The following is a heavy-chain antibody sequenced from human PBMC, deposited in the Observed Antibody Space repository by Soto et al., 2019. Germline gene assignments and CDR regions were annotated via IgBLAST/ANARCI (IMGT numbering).Heavy chain of an antibody. V-gene: IGHV3-53*01. CDR1: GFPVSTNH. CDR3: AGYGGNSV. J-gene: IGHJ4*02. Sequence: EVQLVESGGGLTQPGGSPRLSCAVSGFPVSTNHVTWVRQATGKGLQWVSAIYNDGNTYYADSVKGRFTISRDNSKNTVFLQMNSLGAEDTAVYYCAGYGGNSVWGQGTLVTVSS. CDR2: IYNDGNT. D-gene: IGHD4-17*01.